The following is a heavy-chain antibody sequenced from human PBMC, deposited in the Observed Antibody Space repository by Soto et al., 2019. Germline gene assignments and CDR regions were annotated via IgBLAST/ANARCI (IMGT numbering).Heavy chain of an antibody. V-gene: IGHV3-30-3*01. J-gene: IGHJ6*02. CDR3: ARVLVVPAARMFYYYGMDV. CDR2: ISYDGSNK. D-gene: IGHD2-2*01. Sequence: LRLSCAASGFTFSSYAMHWVRQAPGKGLEWVAVISYDGSNKYYADSVKGRFTISRDNSKNTLYLQMKSLRAEDTAVYYCARVLVVPAARMFYYYGMDVWGQGTTVTVSS. CDR1: GFTFSSYA.